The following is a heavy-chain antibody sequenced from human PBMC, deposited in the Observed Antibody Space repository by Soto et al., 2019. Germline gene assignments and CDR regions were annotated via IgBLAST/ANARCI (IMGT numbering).Heavy chain of an antibody. CDR3: ARIPAFDYSNYGGMDV. Sequence: ASVKVSCKASGYTFTSYDINWVRQATGQGLEWMGWMNPNSGNTGYAQKFQGRVTMTRNTSISTAYMELSSLRSEDTAVYYCARIPAFDYSNYGGMDVWGQGTTVTVSS. D-gene: IGHD4-4*01. CDR1: GYTFTSYD. J-gene: IGHJ6*02. V-gene: IGHV1-8*01. CDR2: MNPNSGNT.